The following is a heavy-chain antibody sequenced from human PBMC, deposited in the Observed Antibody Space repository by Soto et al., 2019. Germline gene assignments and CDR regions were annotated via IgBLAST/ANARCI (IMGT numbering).Heavy chain of an antibody. CDR1: GFTFSSYG. D-gene: IGHD5-12*01. CDR3: AKGYSGYESAFDY. CDR2: ISYDGSNK. J-gene: IGHJ4*02. V-gene: IGHV3-30*18. Sequence: QVQLVESGGGVVQPGRSLRLSCAASGFTFSSYGMHWVRQAPGKGLEWVAAISYDGSNKYYGDSVKGRFTISRDNSKNTRYLQMNSLRVEDTAVYYCAKGYSGYESAFDYWGQGTLVTVSS.